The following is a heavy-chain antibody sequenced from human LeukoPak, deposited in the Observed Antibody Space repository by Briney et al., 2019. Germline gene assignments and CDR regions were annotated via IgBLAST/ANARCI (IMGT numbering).Heavy chain of an antibody. D-gene: IGHD6-19*01. CDR2: NSAYNGNT. Sequence: ASVKVSCKASGYTFTSYYMHWVRQAPGQGLEWMGWNSAYNGNTNYAQKLQGRVTMTTDTSTSTAYMELRSLRSDDTAVYYCARVLQQWLVPTSFDYWGQGTLVTVSS. CDR1: GYTFTSYY. CDR3: ARVLQQWLVPTSFDY. J-gene: IGHJ4*02. V-gene: IGHV1-18*04.